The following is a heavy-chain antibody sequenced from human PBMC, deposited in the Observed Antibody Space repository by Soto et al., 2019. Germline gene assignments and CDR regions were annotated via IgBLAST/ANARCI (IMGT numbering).Heavy chain of an antibody. D-gene: IGHD2-15*01. V-gene: IGHV4-59*08. CDR3: AVARPTYCSGGSCYYNAFDI. CDR1: GGSMRSYD. CDR2: IYYSGST. Sequence: SETLSLTCTVSGGSMRSYDWGWIRQPPGKGLEWIGYIYYSGSTNYNPSLKSRVTISVDTSKNQFSLKLSSVTAADTAVYYCAVARPTYCSGGSCYYNAFDIWGPGTMVTVSS. J-gene: IGHJ3*02.